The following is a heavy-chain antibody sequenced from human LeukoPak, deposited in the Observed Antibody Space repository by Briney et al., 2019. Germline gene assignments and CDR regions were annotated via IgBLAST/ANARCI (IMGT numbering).Heavy chain of an antibody. Sequence: SSETLSLTCTVGGGSLSGHYWGWIRQPPGKGLELVGHIYYTGTTFYNPSLNSRITITLDQSRNQFSLRLTSVIAADTAVYYCARFSWGCSTASCYLTNWGQGTLVTVSS. V-gene: IGHV4-59*11. CDR2: IYYTGTT. D-gene: IGHD2-2*01. CDR1: GGSLSGHY. J-gene: IGHJ4*02. CDR3: ARFSWGCSTASCYLTN.